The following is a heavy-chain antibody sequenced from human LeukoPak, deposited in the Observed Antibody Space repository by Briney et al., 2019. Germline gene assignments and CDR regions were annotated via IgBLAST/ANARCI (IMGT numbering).Heavy chain of an antibody. CDR3: ARAICSGGSCYSVAFDI. J-gene: IGHJ3*02. CDR1: GYTFTSYG. V-gene: IGHV1-18*01. D-gene: IGHD2-15*01. CDR2: ISAYNGNT. Sequence: ASVKVSCEASGYTFTSYGISWVRQAPGQGLEWMGWISAYNGNTNYAQKLQGRVTMTTDTSTSTAYMELRSLRSDDTAVYYCARAICSGGSCYSVAFDIWGQGTMVTVSS.